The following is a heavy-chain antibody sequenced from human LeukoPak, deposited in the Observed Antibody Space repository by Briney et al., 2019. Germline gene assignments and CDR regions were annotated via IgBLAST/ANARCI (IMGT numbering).Heavy chain of an antibody. V-gene: IGHV1-69*06. D-gene: IGHD1-1*01. CDR3: ARDVSNWNDEDYYYGMDV. Sequence: ASVKVSFKASGGTFISYAISWVRQAPGQGLEWMGGIIPIFGTANYAQKFQGRVTITADKSTSTAYMELSSLRSEDTAVYYCARDVSNWNDEDYYYGMDVWGKGTTVTVSS. CDR1: GGTFISYA. CDR2: IIPIFGTA. J-gene: IGHJ6*04.